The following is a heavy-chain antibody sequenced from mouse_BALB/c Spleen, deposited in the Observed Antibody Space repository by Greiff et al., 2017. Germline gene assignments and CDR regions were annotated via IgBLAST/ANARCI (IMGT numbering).Heavy chain of an antibody. D-gene: IGHD2-1*01. J-gene: IGHJ4*01. CDR2: ISSGGSYT. Sequence: EVQRVESGGDLVKPGGSLKLSCAASGFTFSSYGMSWVRQTPDKRLEWVATISSGGSYTYYPDSVKGRFTISRDNAKNTLYLQMSSLKSEDTAMYYCASYYGNYGAMDYWGQGTSVTVSS. CDR3: ASYYGNYGAMDY. V-gene: IGHV5-6*01. CDR1: GFTFSSYG.